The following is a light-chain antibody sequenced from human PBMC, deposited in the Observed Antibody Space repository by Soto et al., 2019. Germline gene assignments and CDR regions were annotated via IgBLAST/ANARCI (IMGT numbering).Light chain of an antibody. Sequence: DIVLTQSPATLSLSPGERATLSCRASQSVGSYLVWYQQRPGQAPRLLIYDASNRATGIPARFTGSGSGTNSTLTISSLEPEEFSVYYCQQRRYWTPLTCGGGTKVEIK. CDR3: QQRRYWTPLT. V-gene: IGKV3-11*01. J-gene: IGKJ4*01. CDR1: QSVGSY. CDR2: DAS.